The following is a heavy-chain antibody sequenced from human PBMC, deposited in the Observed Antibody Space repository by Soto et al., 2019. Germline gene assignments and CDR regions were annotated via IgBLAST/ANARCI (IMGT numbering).Heavy chain of an antibody. D-gene: IGHD4-17*01. CDR3: ATRNYGDYLKDWYFDL. J-gene: IGHJ2*01. CDR2: IYYSGST. V-gene: IGHV4-59*08. CDR1: GGSISSYY. Sequence: SETLSLTCTVSGGSISSYYWSWIRQPPGKGLEWIGYIYYSGSTNYNPSLKSRVTISVDTSKNQFSLKLSSVTAADTAVYYCATRNYGDYLKDWYFDLWGRGTLVTVSS.